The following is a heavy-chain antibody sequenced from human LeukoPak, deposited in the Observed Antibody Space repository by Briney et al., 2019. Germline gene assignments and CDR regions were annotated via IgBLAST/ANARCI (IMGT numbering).Heavy chain of an antibody. Sequence: MTSETLSLTCTVSGGSISSYYWSWIRQPPGKGLEWIGYIYYSGSTNYNPSLKSRVTISVDTSKNQFSLKLSSVTAADTAVYYCARAEYDFWSGYYYYYMDVWGKGTTVTVSS. D-gene: IGHD3-3*01. CDR2: IYYSGST. J-gene: IGHJ6*03. CDR1: GGSISSYY. V-gene: IGHV4-59*01. CDR3: ARAEYDFWSGYYYYYMDV.